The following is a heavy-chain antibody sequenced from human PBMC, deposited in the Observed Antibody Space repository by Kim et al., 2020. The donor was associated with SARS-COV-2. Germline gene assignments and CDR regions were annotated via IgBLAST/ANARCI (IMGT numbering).Heavy chain of an antibody. D-gene: IGHD1-26*01. V-gene: IGHV2-5*01. CDR1: GGG. J-gene: IGHJ4*02. Sequence: GGGGRCIRQPPARAQRWFALIYWHDDRRYSPSLKTRLTITQVTSNNQVVLTMTNMDPVDTGTYYCVHRPERDLVGYYFDYWGQGTVVTVSS. CDR2: IYWHDDR. CDR3: VHRPERDLVGYYFDY.